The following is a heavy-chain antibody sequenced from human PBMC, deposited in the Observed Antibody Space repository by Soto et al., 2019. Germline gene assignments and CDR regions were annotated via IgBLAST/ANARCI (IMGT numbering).Heavy chain of an antibody. CDR3: ARSGPITIFGVVTYYYYMDV. CDR1: GGTFSIYT. Sequence: GASVKVSCKASGGTFSIYTIIWVRQAPGQGLEWMGRIIPILGIANYAQKFQGRVTITADKSTSTAYMELSSLRSEDTAVYYCARSGPITIFGVVTYYYYMDVWGKGTTVTVSS. D-gene: IGHD3-3*01. CDR2: IIPILGIA. J-gene: IGHJ6*03. V-gene: IGHV1-69*02.